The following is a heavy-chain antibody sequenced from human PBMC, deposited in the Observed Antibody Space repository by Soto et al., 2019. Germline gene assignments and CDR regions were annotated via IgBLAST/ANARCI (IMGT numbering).Heavy chain of an antibody. CDR3: ARHFGVVIMGYYYYYMDV. D-gene: IGHD3-3*01. CDR2: IYYSGST. V-gene: IGHV4-39*01. J-gene: IGHJ6*03. CDR1: GGSISSSSYY. Sequence: SETLSLTCTVSGGSISSSSYYWGWIRQPPGKGLEWIGSIYYSGSTYYNPSLKSRVTISVDTSKNQFSRKLSSVTAADTAVYYCARHFGVVIMGYYYYYMDVWGKGTTVTVSS.